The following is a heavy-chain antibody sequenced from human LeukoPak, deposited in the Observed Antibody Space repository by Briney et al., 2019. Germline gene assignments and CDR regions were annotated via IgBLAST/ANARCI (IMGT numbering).Heavy chain of an antibody. D-gene: IGHD3-3*01. CDR1: GGSISSGSYY. Sequence: PSETLSLTCTVSGGSISSGSYYWSWIRQPAGKGLEWIGRIYTSGSTNYNPSLKSRVTISVDTSKNQFSLKLSSVTAADTAVYYCARGRDYDFWSGDWYFQHWGQGILVTVSS. V-gene: IGHV4-61*02. CDR3: ARGRDYDFWSGDWYFQH. CDR2: IYTSGST. J-gene: IGHJ1*01.